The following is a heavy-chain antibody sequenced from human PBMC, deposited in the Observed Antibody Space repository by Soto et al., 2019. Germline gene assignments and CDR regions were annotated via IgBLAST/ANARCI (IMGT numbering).Heavy chain of an antibody. J-gene: IGHJ4*02. V-gene: IGHV1-69*13. CDR1: GGTFSSYA. CDR3: ARGSCGGDCPIDY. D-gene: IGHD2-21*02. CDR2: IIPIFGTA. Sequence: SVKVSCKASGGTFSSYAISWVRQAPGQGLEWMGGIIPIFGTANYAQKFQGRVTITADESTSTAYMELSSLRSEDTAVYYCARGSCGGDCPIDYWGQGTLVTVSS.